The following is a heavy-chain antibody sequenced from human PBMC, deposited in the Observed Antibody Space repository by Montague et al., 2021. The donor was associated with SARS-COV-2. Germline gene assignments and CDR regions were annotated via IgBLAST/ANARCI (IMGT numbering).Heavy chain of an antibody. V-gene: IGHV3-23*03. CDR1: GFSFSDYA. J-gene: IGHJ4*02. Sequence: SLRLSCAATGFSFSDYAMNWVRQAPGKGLEWVSVFYGGGGGAHYADSVEGRFTISRDDSKSTLYLQMNSLRAEDTAVYYCAKDRKDYGTGLTLWGFDYWGQGTLVTVSS. D-gene: IGHD3/OR15-3a*01. CDR3: AKDRKDYGTGLTLWGFDY. CDR2: FYGGGGGA.